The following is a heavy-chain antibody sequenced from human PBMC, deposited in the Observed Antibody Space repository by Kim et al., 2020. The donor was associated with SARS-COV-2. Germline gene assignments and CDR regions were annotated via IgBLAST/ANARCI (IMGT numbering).Heavy chain of an antibody. V-gene: IGHV3-66*01. D-gene: IGHD2-21*02. CDR2: IYSGGST. CDR3: ARGLRGDDVNV. J-gene: IGHJ6*02. CDR1: GFTVRSNY. Sequence: GGSLRLSCAASGFTVRSNYMSWVRQAPGKGLEWVSIIYSGGSTYYADSVKGRFTISTDNSKNTLYLQINSLRAADTAVYYCARGLRGDDVNVWGQGTTVTVSS.